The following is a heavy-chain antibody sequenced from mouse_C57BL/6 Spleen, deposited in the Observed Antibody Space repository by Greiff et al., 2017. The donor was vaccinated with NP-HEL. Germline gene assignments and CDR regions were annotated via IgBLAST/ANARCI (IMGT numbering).Heavy chain of an antibody. D-gene: IGHD2-4*01. Sequence: EVHLVESGEGLVKPGGSLKLSCAASGFTFSSYAMSWVRQTPEKRLEWVAYISSGGDYIYYADNVKGRFTISRDNARNTLYLQMSSLKSEDAAMYYCTRDRTMITGYAMDYWGQGTSVTGSS. CDR2: ISSGGDYI. J-gene: IGHJ4*01. CDR3: TRDRTMITGYAMDY. V-gene: IGHV5-9-1*02. CDR1: GFTFSSYA.